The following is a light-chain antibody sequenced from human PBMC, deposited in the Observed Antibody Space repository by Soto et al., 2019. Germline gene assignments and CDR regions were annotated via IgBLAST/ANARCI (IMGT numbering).Light chain of an antibody. Sequence: QSVLTQQPSVSEAPRQRVTISCSGSSSNIGYNAVNWYQQLPGKAPKLLIYYDDLLPSGISDRFSGSKSGTSASLAISGLQSEDEADYFCAAWDDSLNGYVFGTGTKLTVL. CDR2: YDD. J-gene: IGLJ1*01. CDR3: AAWDDSLNGYV. CDR1: SSNIGYNA. V-gene: IGLV1-36*01.